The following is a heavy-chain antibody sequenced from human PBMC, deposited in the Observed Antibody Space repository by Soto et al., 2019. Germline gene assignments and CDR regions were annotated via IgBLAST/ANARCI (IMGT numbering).Heavy chain of an antibody. CDR2: TIPILGLT. CDR1: GGTFSSYT. D-gene: IGHD3-22*01. J-gene: IGHJ4*02. Sequence: SVKVSCKASGGTFSSYTFSWVRQAPGQGLEWMGRTIPILGLTNFAQKFQGRVTITADKSTSTAYMELSSLRSEDTAVYYCARGYDSSGYYNYFDYWGQGTLVTSPQ. V-gene: IGHV1-69*02. CDR3: ARGYDSSGYYNYFDY.